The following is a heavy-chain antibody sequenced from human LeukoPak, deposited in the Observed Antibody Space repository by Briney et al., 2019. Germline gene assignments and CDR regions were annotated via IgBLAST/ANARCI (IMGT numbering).Heavy chain of an antibody. CDR1: GYSFASFW. J-gene: IGHJ5*02. D-gene: IGHD2-2*01. V-gene: IGHV5-51*01. Sequence: GESLNISCKWSGYSFASFWIGWVRQLPGKGLEWMGVIYPADSDTRYSPSFQGQVTISADKSTSTAYLQWSTLKASDTAIYYCARQSAAAQYTNWFDPWGQGTLVTVSS. CDR2: IYPADSDT. CDR3: ARQSAAAQYTNWFDP.